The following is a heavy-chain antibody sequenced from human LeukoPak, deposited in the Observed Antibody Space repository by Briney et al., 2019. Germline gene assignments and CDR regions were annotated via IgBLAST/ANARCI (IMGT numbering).Heavy chain of an antibody. CDR3: ARDYYYRFDY. D-gene: IGHD3-10*01. CDR2: ISSDSSTI. V-gene: IGHV3-48*02. J-gene: IGHJ4*02. CDR1: GFTFSYYG. Sequence: GGSLRLSCAASGFTFSYYGMNWVRQAPGKGLEWVSYISSDSSTIYYADSVKGRFTNSRDNAKNSLFLQMNSLRDEDTAVYYCARDYYYRFDYWGQGTLVTVSS.